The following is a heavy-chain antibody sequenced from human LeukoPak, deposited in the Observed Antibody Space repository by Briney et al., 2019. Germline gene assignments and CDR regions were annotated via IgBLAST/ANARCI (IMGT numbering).Heavy chain of an antibody. J-gene: IGHJ5*02. Sequence: PSETLSLTCTVSGGSISTYYWSWIRQPQGKGLEWMASIFYTGSTYYNSSLKSRVTISVDTSKNQFSLKLTSVTAADTAVYYCARHLMSVIDPWGQGTLVTVSS. CDR1: GGSISTYY. D-gene: IGHD2-8*01. CDR2: IFYTGST. V-gene: IGHV4-59*05. CDR3: ARHLMSVIDP.